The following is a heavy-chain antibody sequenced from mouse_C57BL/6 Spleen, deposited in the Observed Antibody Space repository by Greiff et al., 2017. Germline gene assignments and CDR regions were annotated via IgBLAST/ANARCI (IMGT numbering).Heavy chain of an antibody. CDR2: ISNGGGST. D-gene: IGHD4-1*01. CDR3: ARRLTDWYFDV. Sequence: EVHLVESGGGLVQPGGSLKLSCAASGFTFSDYYMYWVRQTPEKRLEWVAYISNGGGSTYYPDTVKGRFTISRDNAKNTLYLQMSRLKSEDTAMYYCARRLTDWYFDVWGTGTTVTVSS. J-gene: IGHJ1*03. V-gene: IGHV5-12*01. CDR1: GFTFSDYY.